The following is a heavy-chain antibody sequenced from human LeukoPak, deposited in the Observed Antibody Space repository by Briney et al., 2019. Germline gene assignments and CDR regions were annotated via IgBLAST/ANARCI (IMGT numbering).Heavy chain of an antibody. CDR2: IYYSGST. Sequence: SETLSLTCTVSGGSISSYYWSWIRQPPGKGLEWIGYIYYSGSTNYNPSLKSRVTISVDTSKNQFSLKLSSVTAADTAVYYCARQTLQSTPLLDYWGQGTLVTVSS. D-gene: IGHD4-11*01. J-gene: IGHJ4*02. CDR3: ARQTLQSTPLLDY. V-gene: IGHV4-59*08. CDR1: GGSISSYY.